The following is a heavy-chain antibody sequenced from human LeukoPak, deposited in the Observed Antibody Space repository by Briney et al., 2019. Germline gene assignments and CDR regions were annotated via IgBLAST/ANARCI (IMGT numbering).Heavy chain of an antibody. CDR2: ISAYNGNT. CDR3: ARDPGSYGWFDP. D-gene: IGHD1-26*01. V-gene: IGHV1-18*01. J-gene: IGHJ5*02. Sequence: ASVTVSCKASGYTFTSYGISWVRQAPGQGLEWFGWISAYNGNTNYAQKLQGRVTMTTDTSTSTAYMELRSLRSDDTAVYYCARDPGSYGWFDPWGQGTLVTVSS. CDR1: GYTFTSYG.